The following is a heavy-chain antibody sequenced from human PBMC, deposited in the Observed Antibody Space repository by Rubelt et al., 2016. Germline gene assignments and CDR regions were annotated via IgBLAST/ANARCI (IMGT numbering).Heavy chain of an antibody. CDR1: GGSFSGYY. CDR2: INHSGST. D-gene: IGHD7-27*01. Sequence: QVQLQQWGAGLLKPSETLSLTCAVYGGSFSGYYWSWIRQPPGKGLEWIGEINHSGSTNYNPSLKSRVTISEATAKNQFSLRRGSVTAADTAAYYCAGHWDYDGMDVWGQGTTVTVS. J-gene: IGHJ6*02. V-gene: IGHV4-34*01. CDR3: AGHWDYDGMDV.